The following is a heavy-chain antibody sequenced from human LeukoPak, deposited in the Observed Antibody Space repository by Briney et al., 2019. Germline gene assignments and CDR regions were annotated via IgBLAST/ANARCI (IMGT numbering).Heavy chain of an antibody. Sequence: GGSLRLSCAASGFTFSSYSMNWIRQAPGKGLEWVSSMSVGSGLIYYAESVKGRFTVSRGNAKKSLYLQMNSLRAEDTAVYYCAREFEGTASGAGYWGQGTLVTVSS. CDR3: AREFEGTASGAGY. V-gene: IGHV3-21*01. J-gene: IGHJ4*02. CDR2: MSVGSGLI. CDR1: GFTFSSYS. D-gene: IGHD1-26*01.